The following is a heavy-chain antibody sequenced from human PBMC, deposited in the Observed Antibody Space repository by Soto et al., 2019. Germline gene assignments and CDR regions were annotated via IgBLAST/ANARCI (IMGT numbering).Heavy chain of an antibody. V-gene: IGHV5-10-1*01. CDR2: IDPSYSYT. D-gene: IGHD2-2*01. CDR1: GYSFTSYW. CDR3: ARLQVVPAAIGDNWFDP. J-gene: IGHJ5*02. Sequence: GESLNICCKSAGYSFTSYWISWVRQMPGKGLEWMGRIDPSYSYTNYSPSFQCHVTISADKSISTAYLQWSSLKASDTAMYYCARLQVVPAAIGDNWFDPWGQGTLVTVSS.